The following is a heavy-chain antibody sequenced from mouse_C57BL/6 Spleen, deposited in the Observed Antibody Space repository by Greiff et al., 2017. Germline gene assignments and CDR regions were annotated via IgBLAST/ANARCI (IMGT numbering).Heavy chain of an antibody. CDR1: GFNFKAYY. Sequence: EVKLQQSGAALVRPGASVKLSCTASGFNFKAYYMHWVTQRPETGLEWIGRICPGDVDTEYAPKFQGKATMTAVTASNTAYLQLSSLTTVDTAVYSWSTRGYYGSRPLAYWGKGTLVTVSA. V-gene: IGHV14-1*01. CDR2: ICPGDVDT. J-gene: IGHJ3*01. D-gene: IGHD1-1*01. CDR3: STRGYYGSRPLAY.